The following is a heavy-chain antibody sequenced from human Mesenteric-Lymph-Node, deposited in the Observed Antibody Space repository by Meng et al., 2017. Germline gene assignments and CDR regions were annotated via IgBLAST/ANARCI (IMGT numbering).Heavy chain of an antibody. CDR2: ITGNGGST. CDR1: GFTFSSYA. CDR3: AKGGHIIVVPAAMELDS. J-gene: IGHJ4*02. Sequence: GGSLRLSCAASGFTFSSYAMTWVRQAPGKGLEWVSTITGNGGSTSYADSVKGRFTISRDDSRNTMYLQMNSLRAEDEAVYYCAKGGHIIVVPAAMELDSWGQGTLVTVSS. D-gene: IGHD2-2*01. V-gene: IGHV3-23*01.